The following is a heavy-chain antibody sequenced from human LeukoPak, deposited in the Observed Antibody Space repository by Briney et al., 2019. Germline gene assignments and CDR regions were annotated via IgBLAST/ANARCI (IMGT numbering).Heavy chain of an antibody. CDR3: AREVDFWSGYYPFYYYMDV. Sequence: SETLSLTCTVSGGSISSYYWSWIRQPAGKGLEWIGRIYTSGSTNYNPSLKSRVTMSVDTSKNQFSLKLSSVTAADTAVYYCAREVDFWSGYYPFYYYMDVWGKGTTVTVSS. CDR1: GGSISSYY. J-gene: IGHJ6*03. D-gene: IGHD3-3*01. CDR2: IYTSGST. V-gene: IGHV4-4*07.